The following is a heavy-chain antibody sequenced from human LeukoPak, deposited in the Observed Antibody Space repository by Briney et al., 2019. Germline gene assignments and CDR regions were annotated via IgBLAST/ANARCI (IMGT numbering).Heavy chain of an antibody. Sequence: PGGSLRLSCAASGFTFGKYGMHWVRQAPGKGLEWVSLIRADGATTRYTDSVKGRFTISRDNSKDSLYLQMNSLRTEDTALYYCARDNTGSYEYWGQGTLVTVSP. J-gene: IGHJ4*02. D-gene: IGHD1-26*01. CDR1: GFTFGKYG. V-gene: IGHV3-43*02. CDR3: ARDNTGSYEY. CDR2: IRADGATT.